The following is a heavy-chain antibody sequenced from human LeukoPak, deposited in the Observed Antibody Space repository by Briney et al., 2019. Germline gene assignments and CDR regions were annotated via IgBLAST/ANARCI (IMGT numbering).Heavy chain of an antibody. CDR3: ARDQDRSLDY. J-gene: IGHJ4*02. D-gene: IGHD1-26*01. Sequence: CVPLIWYDGSNQYYADSVKGRFTISRDNSKNTLYLQMNSLRAEDTAVYYCARDQDRSLDYWGQGTLVTVSS. CDR2: IWYDGSNQ. V-gene: IGHV3-33*01.